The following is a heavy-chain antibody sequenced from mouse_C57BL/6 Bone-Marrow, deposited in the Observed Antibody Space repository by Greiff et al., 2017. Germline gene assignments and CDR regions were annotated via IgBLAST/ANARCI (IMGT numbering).Heavy chain of an antibody. Sequence: QVQLKQPGAELVRPGSSVKLSCKASGYTFTSYWMHWVKQRPIQGLEWIGNIDPSDSATHYNQKFKAKATLTVDKSSSTAYLQLSSLTSWDSAVYYCARSQDTSVPSPAYWGQGTLVTVAA. D-gene: IGHD3-2*02. CDR2: IDPSDSAT. CDR3: ARSQDTSVPSPAY. V-gene: IGHV1-52*01. J-gene: IGHJ3*01. CDR1: GYTFTSYW.